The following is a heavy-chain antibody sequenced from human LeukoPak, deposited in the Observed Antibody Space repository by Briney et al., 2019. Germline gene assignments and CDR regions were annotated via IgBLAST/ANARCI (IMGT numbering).Heavy chain of an antibody. D-gene: IGHD5-12*01. CDR3: AKDQAWLRFDY. CDR2: IIASGGST. J-gene: IGHJ4*02. Sequence: GGSLRLSCAASGFTFSSYAMNWVRQAPGKGLEWVSVIIASGGSTYYADSVKGRFTISRDNSKNTLYLQMNSLRAEDMAVYYCAKDQAWLRFDYWGQGTLVTVSS. V-gene: IGHV3-23*01. CDR1: GFTFSSYA.